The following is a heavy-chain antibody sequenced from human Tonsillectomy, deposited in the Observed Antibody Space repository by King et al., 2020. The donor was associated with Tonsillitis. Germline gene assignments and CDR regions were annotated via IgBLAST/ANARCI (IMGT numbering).Heavy chain of an antibody. J-gene: IGHJ3*01. Sequence: VQLVESGGGLAQPGGSLRLSCAASGFILSSYSMSWVRQAPGKGLEWVSVISGNGGSAYYADSVKGRFTISRDNSKNTLYLQMNSLRAGDTAVYYCAKSYFDSRGYYLGDGAFDLWGQGTMVTVSS. CDR1: GFILSSYS. CDR2: ISGNGGSA. V-gene: IGHV3-23*04. D-gene: IGHD3-22*01. CDR3: AKSYFDSRGYYLGDGAFDL.